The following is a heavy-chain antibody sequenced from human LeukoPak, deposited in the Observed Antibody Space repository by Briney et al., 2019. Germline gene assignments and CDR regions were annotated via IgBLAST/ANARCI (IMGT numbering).Heavy chain of an antibody. D-gene: IGHD2-8*02. CDR1: GGSISSYY. CDR2: IYYSGST. Sequence: SETLSLTCTVSGGSISSYYWSWIRQPPGKGLEWIGYIYYSGSTDYNPPLKSRVTISVDTSKNQFSLKLSSVTAADTAVYYCARVYWNYIDYWGQGTLVTVSS. J-gene: IGHJ4*02. V-gene: IGHV4-59*12. CDR3: ARVYWNYIDY.